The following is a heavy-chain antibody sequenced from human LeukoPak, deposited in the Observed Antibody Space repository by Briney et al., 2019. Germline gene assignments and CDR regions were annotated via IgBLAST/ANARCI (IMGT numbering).Heavy chain of an antibody. V-gene: IGHV4-39*07. CDR1: GGSISSSSYY. Sequence: SETLSLTCTVSGGSISSSSYYWGWIRQPPGKGLEWIGSIYYSGSTYYNPSLKSRVTISVDTSKNQFSLKLSSVTAADTAVYYCARRRPATRNYYYYYMDVWGKGTTVTVSS. J-gene: IGHJ6*03. CDR2: IYYSGST. D-gene: IGHD2-15*01. CDR3: ARRRPATRNYYYYYMDV.